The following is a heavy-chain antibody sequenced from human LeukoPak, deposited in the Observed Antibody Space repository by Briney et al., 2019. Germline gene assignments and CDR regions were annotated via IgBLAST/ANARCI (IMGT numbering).Heavy chain of an antibody. CDR3: ANLQLGAFDI. V-gene: IGHV3-9*01. J-gene: IGHJ3*02. D-gene: IGHD3-16*01. Sequence: PGGSLRLSCATSGFTFDDYAMHWVRQAPGKGLEWISGISWSSGSIGYADSVKGRFTISRDNAKNSLYLQMNSLRAEDTALYYCANLQLGAFDIWGQGTMVTVSS. CDR2: ISWSSGSI. CDR1: GFTFDDYA.